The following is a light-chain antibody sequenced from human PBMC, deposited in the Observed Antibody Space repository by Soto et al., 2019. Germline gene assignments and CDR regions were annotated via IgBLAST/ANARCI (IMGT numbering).Light chain of an antibody. CDR1: QGIGTY. CDR3: QKYDSGPYT. J-gene: IGKJ2*01. Sequence: IQMTQSPSSLSASVGDRVTITCRARQGIGTYLAWYQHRPGKVPKLLIYGASTLQSGVPSRFSGSGSGTDFTRSISRLQPEDVATYYCQKYDSGPYTFGQGTKLEIK. V-gene: IGKV1-27*01. CDR2: GAS.